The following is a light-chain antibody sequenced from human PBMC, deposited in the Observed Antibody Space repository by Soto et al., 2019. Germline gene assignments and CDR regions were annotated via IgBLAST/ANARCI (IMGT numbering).Light chain of an antibody. CDR3: QSYDSSLSGYV. CDR2: GDS. V-gene: IGLV1-40*01. J-gene: IGLJ1*01. Sequence: QSVLTQPPSVSGAPGQRVTISCTGSSSNIGAGYDVHWFQQLPGKAPKVLINGDSNRSSGVPDRFSGSKSGTSASLAISGLQAEDEAEYYCQSYDSSLSGYVFGTGTKVTVL. CDR1: SSNIGAGYD.